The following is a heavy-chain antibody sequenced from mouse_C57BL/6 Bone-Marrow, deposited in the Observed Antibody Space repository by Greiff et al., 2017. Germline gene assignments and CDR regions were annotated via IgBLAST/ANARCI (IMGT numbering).Heavy chain of an antibody. CDR3: SRFSFYYGSYFAY. V-gene: IGHV1-64*01. CDR2: IHPNSGST. J-gene: IGHJ2*01. D-gene: IGHD1-1*01. CDR1: GYTFTSYW. Sequence: QVQLQQPGAELVKPGASVKLSCKASGYTFTSYWMHWVKQRPGPGLEWIGMIHPNSGSTNYNEKFKSKATLTVEKSSSTAFMQLISLTSEDAAVYYCSRFSFYYGSYFAYWGQGTTLTVSS.